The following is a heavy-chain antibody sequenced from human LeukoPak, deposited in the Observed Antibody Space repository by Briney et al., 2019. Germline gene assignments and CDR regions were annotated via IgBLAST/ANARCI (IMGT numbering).Heavy chain of an antibody. CDR1: GFTFSSYA. J-gene: IGHJ3*02. CDR3: ASQGSTSLGLAFDI. D-gene: IGHD2-2*01. Sequence: GGSLRLSCAASGFTFSSYAMSWVRQAPGKGLEWVANIKQDGSEKYYVDSVKGRFTISRDNAKNSLYLQMNSLRAEDTAVYYCASQGSTSLGLAFDIWGQGTMVTVSS. CDR2: IKQDGSEK. V-gene: IGHV3-7*01.